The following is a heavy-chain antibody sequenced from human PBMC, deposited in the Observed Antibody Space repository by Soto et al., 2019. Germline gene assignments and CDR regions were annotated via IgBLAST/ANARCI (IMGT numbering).Heavy chain of an antibody. CDR3: ARGGYCSSTSCYQDYYGMDV. V-gene: IGHV3-72*01. D-gene: IGHD2-2*01. CDR2: TRNKANSYTT. Sequence: SGGSLRLSCAASGFTFSDHYMDWVRQAPGKGLEWVGLTRNKANSYTTEYAASVKGRFTISRDDSKNSLYLQMNSLKTEDTAVYYCARGGYCSSTSCYQDYYGMDVWGQGTTVTVSS. J-gene: IGHJ6*02. CDR1: GFTFSDHY.